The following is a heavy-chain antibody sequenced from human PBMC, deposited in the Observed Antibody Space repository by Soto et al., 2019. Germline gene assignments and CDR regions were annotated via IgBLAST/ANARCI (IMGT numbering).Heavy chain of an antibody. CDR3: ARDVRLGYCSGGSCYFATSPAYYYGMDV. D-gene: IGHD2-15*01. J-gene: IGHJ6*02. CDR1: GFTFSSYA. V-gene: IGHV3-30-3*01. Sequence: GGSLRLSCAASGFTFSSYAMHWVRQAPGKGLEWVAVISYDGSNKYYADSVKGRFTISRDNSKNTLHLQMNSLRAEDTAVYYCARDVRLGYCSGGSCYFATSPAYYYGMDVWGQGTTVTVSS. CDR2: ISYDGSNK.